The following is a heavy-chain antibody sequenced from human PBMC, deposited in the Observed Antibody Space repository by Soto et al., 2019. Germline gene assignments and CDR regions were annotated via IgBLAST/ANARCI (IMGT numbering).Heavy chain of an antibody. J-gene: IGHJ4*02. Sequence: QVQLVQSGAEVKKPGASVKVSCEASGYTFIDYYMHWVRQAPGQGFEWRGRITPKSGGTNYAQKFQGRVTMTWDTSLNTAYMELNSLMSEDTAVYYCARPPGYISDWYYFDLWGQGTLVTVS. CDR1: GYTFIDYY. CDR3: ARPPGYISDWYYFDL. V-gene: IGHV1-2*02. D-gene: IGHD6-19*01. CDR2: ITPKSGGT.